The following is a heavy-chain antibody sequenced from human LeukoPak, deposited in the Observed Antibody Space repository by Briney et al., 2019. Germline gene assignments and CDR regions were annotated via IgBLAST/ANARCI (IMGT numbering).Heavy chain of an antibody. J-gene: IGHJ3*02. CDR1: GYTFTGYY. CDR2: INPNSGDT. Sequence: GASVKVSCKASGYTFTGYYMHWVRQAPGQGLEWMGWINPNSGDTNYAQKFQGRVTMTRDMSTSTVYMELSSLRSEDTAVYYCARRTAHDAFDIWGQGTMVTVSS. D-gene: IGHD5-18*01. V-gene: IGHV1-2*02. CDR3: ARRTAHDAFDI.